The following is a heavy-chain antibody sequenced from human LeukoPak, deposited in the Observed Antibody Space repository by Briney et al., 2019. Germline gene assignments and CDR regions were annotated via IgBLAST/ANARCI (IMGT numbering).Heavy chain of an antibody. D-gene: IGHD5-12*01. CDR3: TKRGYSASPEDY. Sequence: RIRSKANNYPTTYAASVKGRFTISRDDSKNTAYLQMNSLKTEDTALYYCTKRGYSASPEDYWGQGTLVTVSS. CDR2: IRSKANNYPT. J-gene: IGHJ4*02. V-gene: IGHV3-73*01.